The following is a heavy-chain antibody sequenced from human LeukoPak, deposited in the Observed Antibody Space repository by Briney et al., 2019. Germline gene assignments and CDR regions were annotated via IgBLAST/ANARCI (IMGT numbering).Heavy chain of an antibody. J-gene: IGHJ6*04. V-gene: IGHV1-69*02. Sequence: SVKVSCKASGGTFSSYTISWVRQAPGQGLEWMGRIIPILGIANYAQKFQGRVTITADKSTSTAYMELSSLRSEDTAVYYCASHTGDSFRRYYYYGMDVWGKGTTVTVSS. CDR3: ASHTGDSFRRYYYYGMDV. CDR2: IIPILGIA. D-gene: IGHD7-27*01. CDR1: GGTFSSYT.